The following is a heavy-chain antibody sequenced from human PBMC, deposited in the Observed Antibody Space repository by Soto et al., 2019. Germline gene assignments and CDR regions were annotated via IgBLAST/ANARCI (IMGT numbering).Heavy chain of an antibody. Sequence: QVQLVESGGGVVQPGRSLRLSCAASGFTFSSYAMHWVRQAPGKGLEWVAVISYDGSNKYYADSVKGRFTISRDNSKNTLYLQMNSLRAEDTAVYYCARDLLVVVITDAFDIWGQGTMVTVSS. CDR2: ISYDGSNK. J-gene: IGHJ3*02. CDR1: GFTFSSYA. V-gene: IGHV3-30-3*01. D-gene: IGHD3-22*01. CDR3: ARDLLVVVITDAFDI.